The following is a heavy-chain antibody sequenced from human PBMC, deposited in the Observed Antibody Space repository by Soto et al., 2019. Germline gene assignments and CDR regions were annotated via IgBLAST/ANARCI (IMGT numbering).Heavy chain of an antibody. V-gene: IGHV3-30*18. J-gene: IGHJ6*02. D-gene: IGHD6-19*01. CDR3: AKDGIAVDIMGPNYYYYYGMDV. CDR1: GFTFSSYG. CDR2: ISYDGSNK. Sequence: QVQLVESGGGVVQLGRSLRLSCAASGFTFSSYGMHWVRQAPGKGLEWVAVISYDGSNKYYADSVKGRFTISRDNSKNTLYLQMNSLRAEDTAVYYCAKDGIAVDIMGPNYYYYYGMDVWGQGTTVTVSS.